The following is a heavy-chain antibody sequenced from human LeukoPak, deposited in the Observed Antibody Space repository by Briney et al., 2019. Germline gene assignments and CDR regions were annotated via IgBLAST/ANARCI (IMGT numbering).Heavy chain of an antibody. CDR2: IYTSGST. V-gene: IGHV4-61*02. CDR3: ARVNPLYYFDY. Sequence: SETLSLTCTVSGGSISSGSYYWSWIRQPAGKGLEWIGRIYTSGSTNYNPSLKSRVTISVDTSKNQISLKLSSVTAADTAVYYCARVNPLYYFDYWGQGTLVTVSS. CDR1: GGSISSGSYY. J-gene: IGHJ4*02.